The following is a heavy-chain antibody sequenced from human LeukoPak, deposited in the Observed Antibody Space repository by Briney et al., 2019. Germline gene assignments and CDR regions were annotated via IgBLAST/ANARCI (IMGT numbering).Heavy chain of an antibody. CDR3: ASQRYCSSTSCRYFDY. D-gene: IGHD2-2*01. CDR2: ITPIFGTA. Sequence: SVKVSCKASGGTFSSYAISWVRQAPGQGLEWMGGITPIFGTANYAQKFQGRVTITTDESTSTAYMELSSLRSEDTAVYYCASQRYCSSTSCRYFDYWGQGTLVTVSS. V-gene: IGHV1-69*05. J-gene: IGHJ4*02. CDR1: GGTFSSYA.